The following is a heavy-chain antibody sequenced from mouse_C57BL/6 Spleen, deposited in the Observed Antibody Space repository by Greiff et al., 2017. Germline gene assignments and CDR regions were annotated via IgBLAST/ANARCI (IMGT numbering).Heavy chain of an antibody. CDR1: GYTFTDYE. CDR3: TRRGWLLQDY. Sequence: VQLQPSWAELVRPGASVTLSCKASGYTFTDYEMHWVKQTPVPGLEWIGAIDPETGGTAYNQKFKGKAILTADKSSSTAYMEIRSLTSEDSAVYYCTRRGWLLQDYWGQGTTLTGSS. D-gene: IGHD2-3*01. CDR2: IDPETGGT. V-gene: IGHV1-15*01. J-gene: IGHJ2*01.